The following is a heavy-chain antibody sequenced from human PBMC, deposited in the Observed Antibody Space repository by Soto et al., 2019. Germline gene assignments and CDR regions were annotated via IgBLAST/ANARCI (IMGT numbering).Heavy chain of an antibody. D-gene: IGHD3-10*01. Sequence: QVQLQESGPGLVKPSETLSLTCTVSGGSISSYYWSWIRQPPGKGLEWIGYIYYSGSTNYNPSLKSRVTISVDTSKNQFSLKLSSVTAADTAVYYCARIYGSGSANWFDPWGQGTLVTVSS. CDR2: IYYSGST. J-gene: IGHJ5*02. CDR1: GGSISSYY. V-gene: IGHV4-59*01. CDR3: ARIYGSGSANWFDP.